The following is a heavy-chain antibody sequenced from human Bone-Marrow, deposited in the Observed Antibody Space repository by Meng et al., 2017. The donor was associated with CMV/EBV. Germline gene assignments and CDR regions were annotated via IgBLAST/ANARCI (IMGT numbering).Heavy chain of an antibody. CDR1: GFTFSSYS. CDR2: ISSSSSTI. Sequence: GGSLRLSCAASGFTFSSYSMNWVRQAPGKGLEWVSYISSSSSTIYYADSVKGRFTISRDNAKNSLYLQMNSLRAEDTAVYFCGVTTVGYYYYGMDVWGQGTTVTGYS. V-gene: IGHV3-48*04. J-gene: IGHJ6*01. CDR3: GVTTVGYYYYGMDV. D-gene: IGHD4-11*01.